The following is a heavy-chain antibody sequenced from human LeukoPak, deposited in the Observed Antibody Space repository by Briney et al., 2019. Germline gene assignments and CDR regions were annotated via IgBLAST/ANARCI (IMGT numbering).Heavy chain of an antibody. V-gene: IGHV4-34*01. CDR3: ARISTVNHNFDY. D-gene: IGHD4-11*01. CDR2: INHSGNT. J-gene: IGHJ4*02. CDR1: GESFSGFY. Sequence: PSETLSLTCAVYGESFSGFYRNWIRQSPGKGLEWLGEINHSGNTNYNPSLENRVTVLADTSKNQFSLKLSSVTAADTAVYYCARISTVNHNFDYWGRGILVTVSS.